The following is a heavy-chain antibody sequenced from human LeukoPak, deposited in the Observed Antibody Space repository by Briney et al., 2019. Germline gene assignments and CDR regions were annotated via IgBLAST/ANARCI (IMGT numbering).Heavy chain of an antibody. Sequence: GGSLRLSCAASGFTFSSYSMNWVRQAPGKGLEWVSSISSSSSYIYYADSVKGRFTISRDNARNSLYLQMNSLRAEDTAVYYCARDLIAAFDYWGQGTLVTVSS. J-gene: IGHJ4*02. CDR3: ARDLIAAFDY. D-gene: IGHD6-6*01. V-gene: IGHV3-21*01. CDR1: GFTFSSYS. CDR2: ISSSSSYI.